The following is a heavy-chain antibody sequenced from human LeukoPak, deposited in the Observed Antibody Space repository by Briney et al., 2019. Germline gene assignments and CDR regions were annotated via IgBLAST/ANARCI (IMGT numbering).Heavy chain of an antibody. CDR2: ISNNGGYT. D-gene: IGHD3-3*01. V-gene: IGHV3-23*01. Sequence: PGGSLRLSCAASGFTFSSSAMSWVRQAPGKGLEWVSAISNNGGYTYYADSVQGRFTISRDNSKSTLCLQMNSLRAEDTAVYYCARDPGSGYFLWGQGTTVTVSS. CDR3: ARDPGSGYFL. CDR1: GFTFSSSA. J-gene: IGHJ6*02.